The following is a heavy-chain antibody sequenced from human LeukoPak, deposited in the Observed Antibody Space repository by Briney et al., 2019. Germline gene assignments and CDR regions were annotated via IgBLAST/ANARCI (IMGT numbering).Heavy chain of an antibody. J-gene: IGHJ5*02. Sequence: PSETLSLTCAVYGGSFSGYYWSWIRQPPGKGLEWIGEINHSGSTNYNPSLKSRVTISVDTSKNQFSLKLSSVTAADTAVYYCAREVVPAANDWFDPWGQGTLVTVSS. CDR1: GGSFSGYY. CDR2: INHSGST. D-gene: IGHD2-2*01. CDR3: AREVVPAANDWFDP. V-gene: IGHV4-34*01.